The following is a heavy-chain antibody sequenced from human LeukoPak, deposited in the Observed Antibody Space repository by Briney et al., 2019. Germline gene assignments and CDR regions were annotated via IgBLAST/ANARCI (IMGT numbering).Heavy chain of an antibody. CDR1: GFTFSSYG. V-gene: IGHV3-23*01. J-gene: IGHJ4*02. D-gene: IGHD3-9*01. Sequence: GGSLRLSCAASGFTFSSYGMSWVRQAPGKGLEWVAGISAGGGSTYYADSVKGRFTISRDNSKNMLYLQLNSLRAEDTAVYYCAKGDPPTYYDILTGQDYWGQGTLVTVSS. CDR2: ISAGGGST. CDR3: AKGDPPTYYDILTGQDY.